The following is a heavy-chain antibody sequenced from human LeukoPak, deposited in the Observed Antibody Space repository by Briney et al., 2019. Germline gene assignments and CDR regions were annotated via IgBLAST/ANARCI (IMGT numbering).Heavy chain of an antibody. CDR3: ARVLYCGGDCYSYGMDV. CDR1: GFTFSSYA. Sequence: PGGSLRLSCAASGFTFSSYAMHWVRQAPGKGLEWVAVISYDGSNKYYADSVKGRFTISRDNSKNTLYLQMNSLRAEDTAVYYCARVLYCGGDCYSYGMDVWGQGTTVTVSS. V-gene: IGHV3-30-3*01. J-gene: IGHJ6*02. CDR2: ISYDGSNK. D-gene: IGHD2-21*02.